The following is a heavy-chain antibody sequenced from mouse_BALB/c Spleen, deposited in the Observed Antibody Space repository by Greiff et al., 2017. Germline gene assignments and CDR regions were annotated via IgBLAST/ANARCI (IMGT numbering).Heavy chain of an antibody. CDR2: IDPANGNT. CDR1: GFNIKDTY. V-gene: IGHV14-3*02. Sequence: EVKLEESGAELVKPGASVKLSCTASGFNIKDTYMHWVKQRPEQGLEWIGRIDPANGNTKYDPKFQGKATITADTSSNTAYLQLSSLTSEDTAVYYCARNYGSPYWYFDVWGAGTTVTVSS. D-gene: IGHD1-1*01. J-gene: IGHJ1*01. CDR3: ARNYGSPYWYFDV.